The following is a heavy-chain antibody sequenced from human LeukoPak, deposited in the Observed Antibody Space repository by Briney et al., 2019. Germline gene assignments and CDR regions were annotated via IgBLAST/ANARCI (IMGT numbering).Heavy chain of an antibody. J-gene: IGHJ5*02. V-gene: IGHV1-2*02. CDR3: ARDGYHDVLTGYSRNWFDP. CDR1: GDNFSCYY. CDR2: INPNSGGT. D-gene: IGHD3-9*01. Sequence: ASVKVSCTASGDNFSCYYIHWVRQAPGQGPEWMGWINPNSGGTKYAQKFQGRVTMTRDTSMRTAYMELSRLRSDDTAVYYCARDGYHDVLTGYSRNWFDPWGQGTLVTVSS.